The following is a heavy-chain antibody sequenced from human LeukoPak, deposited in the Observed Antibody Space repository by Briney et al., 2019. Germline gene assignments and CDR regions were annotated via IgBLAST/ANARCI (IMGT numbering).Heavy chain of an antibody. CDR3: VKGGHKLDIQTTRYYYGLDV. CDR1: GFTLSDHW. D-gene: IGHD5-12*01. CDR2: IESDASRT. J-gene: IGHJ6*02. V-gene: IGHV3-74*03. Sequence: GGSLRLSCVASGFTLSDHWLYWVRQGPGKGLAHVSRIESDASRTTYADSVEGRFTISRDDAKNTMYLQMNSLRAEDTAVYYCVKGGHKLDIQTTRYYYGLDVWGQGTTVAVSS.